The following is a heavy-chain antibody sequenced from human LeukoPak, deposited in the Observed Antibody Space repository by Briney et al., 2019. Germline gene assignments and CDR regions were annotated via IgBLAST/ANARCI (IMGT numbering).Heavy chain of an antibody. CDR1: GFTFSSYE. Sequence: GGSLRLSCAASGFTFSSYEMNWVRQVPGKGLVWVSRINSDGSSTSYADSVKGRFTISRDNAKNSLYLQMNSLRAEDTAVYYCARDLRFGIMITFGDVFDYWGQGTLVTVSS. J-gene: IGHJ4*02. CDR3: ARDLRFGIMITFGDVFDY. V-gene: IGHV3-74*01. D-gene: IGHD3-16*01. CDR2: INSDGSST.